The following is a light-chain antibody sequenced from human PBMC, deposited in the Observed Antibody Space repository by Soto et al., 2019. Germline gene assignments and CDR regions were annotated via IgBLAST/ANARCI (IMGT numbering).Light chain of an antibody. CDR2: DAS. V-gene: IGKV3-20*01. CDR3: QEYDGAPIT. CDR1: QSIRSER. J-gene: IGKJ5*01. Sequence: EIVLTQSPDTLSLSPGERATLSCRASQSIRSERLAWYQQKPGQAPRLVIFDASNRASGMPERFSGSGSGTDFTLTIARLEPEDFAVYYCQEYDGAPITFGLG.